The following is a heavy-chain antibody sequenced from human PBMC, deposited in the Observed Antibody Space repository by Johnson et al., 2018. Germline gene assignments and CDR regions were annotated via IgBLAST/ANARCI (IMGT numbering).Heavy chain of an antibody. J-gene: IGHJ6*03. CDR1: GGSIRSYS. CDR2: IYYSGST. V-gene: IGHV4-59*01. CDR3: ARDSYYYYMDV. Sequence: QVQLQESGPGLVKPSETLSLTCTVSGGSIRSYSWSWIRQPPGKGLEWIGYIYYSGSTNDNPPLKSRVTTSVDTSKNQFSLKLSSVTAADTAVYYCARDSYYYYMDVWGKGTTVTVSS.